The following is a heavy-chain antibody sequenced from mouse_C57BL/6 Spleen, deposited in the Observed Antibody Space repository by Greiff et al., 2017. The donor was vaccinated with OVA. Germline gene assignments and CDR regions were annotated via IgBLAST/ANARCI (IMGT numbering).Heavy chain of an antibody. CDR1: GYNFTSYW. V-gene: IGHV1-50*01. CDR3: ASGTTASRVAWFAY. D-gene: IGHD1-2*01. J-gene: IGHJ3*01. CDR2: IDPSDSYT. Sequence: QVQLQQPGAELVKPGASVKLSCKASGYNFTSYWMQWVKQRPGQGLEWIGEIDPSDSYTNYNQKFKGKATLTVDTSSSTAYMQLSSLTSEDSAVYYCASGTTASRVAWFAYWGQGTLVTVSA.